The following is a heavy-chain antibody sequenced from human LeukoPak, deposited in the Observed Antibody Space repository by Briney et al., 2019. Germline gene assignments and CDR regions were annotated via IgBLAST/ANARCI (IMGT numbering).Heavy chain of an antibody. CDR3: ARTFWSGYYTFDY. CDR2: IIPIFGTA. Sequence: GASVKVSCKALGYTFTSNYMHWVRQAPGQGLEWMGGIIPIFGTANYAQKFQGRVTITADKSTSTAYMELSSLRSEDTAVYYCARTFWSGYYTFDYWGQGTLVTVSS. CDR1: GYTFTSNY. D-gene: IGHD3-3*01. J-gene: IGHJ4*02. V-gene: IGHV1-69*06.